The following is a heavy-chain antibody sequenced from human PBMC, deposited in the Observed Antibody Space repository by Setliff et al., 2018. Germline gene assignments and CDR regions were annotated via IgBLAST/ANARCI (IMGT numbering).Heavy chain of an antibody. V-gene: IGHV1-2*02. Sequence: ASVKVSCKASGYSFSDFYMHWVRQVPGRGPEWMGSINPKSGVTRYVQKFQGRVTMTRDTSISTAYMELNSLTSDDTAVYYCARAHTWSLPNDNSGYPGWFDPWGQGTLVTVSS. CDR3: ARAHTWSLPNDNSGYPGWFDP. J-gene: IGHJ5*02. CDR1: GYSFSDFY. D-gene: IGHD3-22*01. CDR2: INPKSGVT.